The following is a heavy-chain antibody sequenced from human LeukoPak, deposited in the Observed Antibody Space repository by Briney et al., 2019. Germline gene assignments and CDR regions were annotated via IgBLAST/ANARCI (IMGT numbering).Heavy chain of an antibody. CDR3: ARLDEAFDN. Sequence: GGSLTLSCAASGFTVSSNYMSWVRQAEGKGLEWVANIKFDGNEKYYVDSVKGRFTISRDNAKNSLYLQMNSLRAEDTAIYYCARLDEAFDNWGQGTLVTVSS. D-gene: IGHD5-24*01. CDR1: GFTVSSNY. J-gene: IGHJ4*02. CDR2: IKFDGNEK. V-gene: IGHV3-7*01.